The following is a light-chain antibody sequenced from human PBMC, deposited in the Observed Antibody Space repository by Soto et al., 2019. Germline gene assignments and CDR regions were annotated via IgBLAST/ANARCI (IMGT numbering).Light chain of an antibody. Sequence: AIQLTQSPSSLSASVGDRVTITCRASQGISTLLAWYQQKPGKAPKVLIYESSLLQSGVPSRFRGSGSGTDFTLTISSLKPEDFETYYCQHFKSFPITFGQGTRLEIK. J-gene: IGKJ5*01. V-gene: IGKV1-13*02. CDR3: QHFKSFPIT. CDR1: QGISTL. CDR2: ESS.